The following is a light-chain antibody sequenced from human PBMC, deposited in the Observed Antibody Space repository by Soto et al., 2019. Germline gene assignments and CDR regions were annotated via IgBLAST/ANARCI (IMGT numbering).Light chain of an antibody. V-gene: IGKV3-20*01. CDR2: VAS. J-gene: IGKJ2*01. CDR1: QNVGSNY. CDR3: QQYGTSPFT. Sequence: EIVLTQSPGTLSLSPGERATLSCRASQNVGSNYLAWYQQKPGQAPRLLIYVASSRATGIPDRFSGSGSGTDFTLTISRLEPADFAVYYCQQYGTSPFTFGQGTKLE.